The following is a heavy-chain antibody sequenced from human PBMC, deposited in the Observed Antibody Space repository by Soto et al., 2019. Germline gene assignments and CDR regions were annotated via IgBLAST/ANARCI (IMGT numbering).Heavy chain of an antibody. CDR2: IRQDGSEK. CDR3: ARGGDYDILTGYGGYYYYMDV. CDR1: GFTFSSYW. Sequence: GGSLRLSCAASGFTFSSYWMSWVRQAPGKGLEWVANIRQDGSEKYYVDSVKGRFTISRDNAKNSLYLQMNSLRAEDTAVYYCARGGDYDILTGYGGYYYYMDVWGKGTTVTVSS. V-gene: IGHV3-7*01. J-gene: IGHJ6*03. D-gene: IGHD3-9*01.